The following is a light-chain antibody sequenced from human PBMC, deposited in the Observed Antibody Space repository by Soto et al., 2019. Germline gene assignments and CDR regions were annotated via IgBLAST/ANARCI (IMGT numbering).Light chain of an antibody. Sequence: QSVLTQPPSASGTPGQRVTISCSGSRSNIGSNYVYWYQQLPGTAPKLLIYNNNQRPSGVPDRFSGSKSGTSASLAISGLRSEDEADYYCAAWDDSLSDVLFGGGTKVTVL. CDR2: NNN. CDR3: AAWDDSLSDVL. J-gene: IGLJ2*01. CDR1: RSNIGSNY. V-gene: IGLV1-47*01.